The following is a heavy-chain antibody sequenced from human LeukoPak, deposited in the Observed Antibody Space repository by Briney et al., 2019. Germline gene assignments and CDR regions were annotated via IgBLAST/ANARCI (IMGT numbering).Heavy chain of an antibody. CDR1: GGSTRSYY. CDR3: ARLHFDYYFDY. J-gene: IGHJ4*02. V-gene: IGHV4-59*01. D-gene: IGHD3-9*01. Sequence: SETLSLTCTVSGGSTRSYYWSWVRQPPGKGLECIGYIYYSGSTNYNPSLKSRVTISGDTSKNQFSLKLSSVTAADTAVYYCARLHFDYYFDYWGQGTLVTVSS. CDR2: IYYSGST.